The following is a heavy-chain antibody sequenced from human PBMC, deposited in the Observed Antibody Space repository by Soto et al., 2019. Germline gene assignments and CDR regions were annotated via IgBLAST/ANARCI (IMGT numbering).Heavy chain of an antibody. Sequence: QVQLVQSGAEVKKPGSSVKVSCKASGGTFSSYTISWVRQAPGQGLEWMGRIIPILGIANYAQKFQGRVTITADKSTSKAYMELSSLRSEDTAVYYCARDRDCVWFDPWGQGTLVTVSS. J-gene: IGHJ5*02. D-gene: IGHD2-21*01. CDR3: ARDRDCVWFDP. V-gene: IGHV1-69*08. CDR2: IIPILGIA. CDR1: GGTFSSYT.